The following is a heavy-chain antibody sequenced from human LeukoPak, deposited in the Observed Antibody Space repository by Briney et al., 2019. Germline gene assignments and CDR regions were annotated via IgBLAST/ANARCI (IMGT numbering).Heavy chain of an antibody. J-gene: IGHJ5*02. Sequence: ASVKVSCKASGYTFTSYDINWVRQATGQGLEWMGWMNPNSGNTGYAQKFQGRVTITRNTSISTAYMELSSLRSEDTAVYYCARGPYSSSWYGQYLYNWFDPWGQGTLVTVSS. CDR2: MNPNSGNT. V-gene: IGHV1-8*03. D-gene: IGHD6-13*01. CDR1: GYTFTSYD. CDR3: ARGPYSSSWYGQYLYNWFDP.